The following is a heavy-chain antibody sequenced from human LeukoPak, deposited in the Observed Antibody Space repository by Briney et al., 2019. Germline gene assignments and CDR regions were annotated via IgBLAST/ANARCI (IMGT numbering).Heavy chain of an antibody. D-gene: IGHD6-13*01. Sequence: SETLSLTCTVSGGSISSSSYYWGWLRQPPGKGLEWIGSIYYSGSTYYNPSLKSRVTISVDTSKNQFSLKLSSVTAADTAVYYCASQHSSTKYYFDYWGQGTLVTVSS. J-gene: IGHJ4*02. V-gene: IGHV4-39*01. CDR3: ASQHSSTKYYFDY. CDR2: IYYSGST. CDR1: GGSISSSSYY.